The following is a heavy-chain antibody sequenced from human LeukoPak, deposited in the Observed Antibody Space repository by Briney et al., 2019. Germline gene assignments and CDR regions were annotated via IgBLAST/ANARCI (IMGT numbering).Heavy chain of an antibody. Sequence: GGSLRLSCAASGNYWKHWVRQVPGQGLVWVSHINSDGSWTSYADSVKARFTISKDNAKNTLYLQMTSLSAADTAVYYCVSFYETYWGRGTLVTVSS. V-gene: IGHV3-74*01. CDR3: VSFYETY. D-gene: IGHD2/OR15-2a*01. J-gene: IGHJ4*02. CDR1: GNYW. CDR2: INSDGSWT.